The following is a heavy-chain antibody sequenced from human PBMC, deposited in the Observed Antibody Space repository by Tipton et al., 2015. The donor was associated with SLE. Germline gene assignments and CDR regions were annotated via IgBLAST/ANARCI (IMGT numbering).Heavy chain of an antibody. Sequence: SLRLSCAASGFTFNNYAMSWVRQGPGKGLEWVSAISGGGDSTYYADSVKGRFTISSDKSRNTLFLQMNSLRAEDTAVYYCAKDLKYGSGTYFNYYYGIDVWGQGTTVTVSS. CDR3: AKDLKYGSGTYFNYYYGIDV. J-gene: IGHJ6*02. D-gene: IGHD3-10*01. CDR1: GFTFNNYA. CDR2: ISGGGDST. V-gene: IGHV3-23*01.